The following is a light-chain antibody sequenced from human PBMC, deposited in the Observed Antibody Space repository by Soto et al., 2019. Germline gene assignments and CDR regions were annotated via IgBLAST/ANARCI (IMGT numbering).Light chain of an antibody. Sequence: ENVLPQPPGTLSLSPGEGAIPSCGASQSVSSTYLAWYQQKPGKAPRLFIYGASSRATGIPDRFSGSGSGTDFTLTISRLEPEDFAVYYCQQYNNSLWTFGQGTKVEIK. CDR1: QSVSSTY. V-gene: IGKV3-20*01. J-gene: IGKJ1*01. CDR2: GAS. CDR3: QQYNNSLWT.